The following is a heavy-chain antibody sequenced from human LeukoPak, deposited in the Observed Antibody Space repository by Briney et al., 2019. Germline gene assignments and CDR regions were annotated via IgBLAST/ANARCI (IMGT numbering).Heavy chain of an antibody. D-gene: IGHD3-10*01. J-gene: IGHJ4*02. Sequence: GGSLRLSCAASGSSFSNYWMHWVRQTPGKGLVWVSRINPDGSSTSYADSVKGRFTISRDNAKNTLYLQMNSLRADDTAVYHCTADTFGARDSWGQGTPVTVSS. V-gene: IGHV3-74*01. CDR1: GSSFSNYW. CDR3: TADTFGARDS. CDR2: INPDGSST.